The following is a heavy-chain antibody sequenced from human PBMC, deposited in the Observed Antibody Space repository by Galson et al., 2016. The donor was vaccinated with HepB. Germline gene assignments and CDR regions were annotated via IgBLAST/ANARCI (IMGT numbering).Heavy chain of an antibody. D-gene: IGHD3-22*01. CDR3: ARDQYASSGYYRPYYRANFDY. J-gene: IGHJ4*02. CDR2: ISSSSSET. CDR1: GFTFSDYY. V-gene: IGHV3-11*06. Sequence: SLRLSCAASGFTFSDYYMSWIRQAPGKGLEWISYISSSSSETDYADSVKGRFTVSRDNAKNSLYLQMNSLRVEDTAVYYCARDQYASSGYYRPYYRANFDYWGQGILVTVSS.